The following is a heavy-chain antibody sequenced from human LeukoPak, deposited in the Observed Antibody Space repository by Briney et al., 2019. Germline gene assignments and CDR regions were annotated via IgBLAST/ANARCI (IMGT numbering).Heavy chain of an antibody. CDR2: IYSGGST. V-gene: IGHV3-53*01. CDR1: GFTVSSNY. J-gene: IGHJ4*02. D-gene: IGHD4-11*01. Sequence: GGSLRLSCAVSGFTVSSNYMSWVRQAPGKGLEWVSVIYSGGSTYYADSVKGRFTISRDNSKNTLYLQMNSLRAEDTAVYYCASITTRNYWGQGTLVTVSS. CDR3: ASITTRNY.